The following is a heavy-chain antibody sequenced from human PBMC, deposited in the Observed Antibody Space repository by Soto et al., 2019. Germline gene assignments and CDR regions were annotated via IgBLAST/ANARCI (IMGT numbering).Heavy chain of an antibody. D-gene: IGHD6-19*01. Sequence: EVQLVESGGGLVQPGGSLRLSCAASGLIFSDYHMDWVRQAPGRGLEWVGRIRRKAKSYNTEYAASVKGRFTISRDDSKSALYVHINSLKSESTGLYYCAMFCGGSGGSSGMDVWGQGTTVTVSS. CDR3: AMFCGGSGGSSGMDV. CDR1: GLIFSDYH. J-gene: IGHJ6*02. CDR2: IRRKAKSYNT. V-gene: IGHV3-72*01.